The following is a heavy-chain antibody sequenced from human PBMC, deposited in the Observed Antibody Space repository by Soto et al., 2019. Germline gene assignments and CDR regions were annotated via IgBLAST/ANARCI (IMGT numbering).Heavy chain of an antibody. Sequence: QLQLQESGPGLVKPSETLSLTCTVSGGSISSSSYYWGWIRQPPGKGLEWIGSIYYSGSTYYNPPLTILVTISXXTXKXXCSLQLSSVPAADTAVYYCARLPESYYYDSSGFGYWGQGTLVTVSS. CDR3: ARLPESYYYDSSGFGY. V-gene: IGHV4-39*07. CDR2: IYYSGST. D-gene: IGHD3-22*01. J-gene: IGHJ4*02. CDR1: GGSISSSSYY.